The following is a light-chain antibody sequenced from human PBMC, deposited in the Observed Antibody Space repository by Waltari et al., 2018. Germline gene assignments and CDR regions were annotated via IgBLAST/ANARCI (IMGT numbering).Light chain of an antibody. J-gene: IGKJ1*01. CDR1: QTVSKF. CDR3: QQTYTTPWT. Sequence: DIQMTPSPSSLSASVGDRVSITCRSSQTVSKFLNWYQQKPGEAPKLLIYAASTLQSGVPSRFRGGGSGTDFTLIISSLQPDDFATYFCQQTYTTPWTFGQGTRVDI. V-gene: IGKV1-39*01. CDR2: AAS.